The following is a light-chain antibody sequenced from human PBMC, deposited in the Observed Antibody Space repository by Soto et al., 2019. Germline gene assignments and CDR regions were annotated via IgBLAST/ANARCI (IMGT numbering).Light chain of an antibody. V-gene: IGKV3-11*01. J-gene: IGKJ3*01. Sequence: EIVLTQSPATLSLSPGERATLTCRASQSVSNFLAWYQHKPGQAPRLLIYDASIRAAGVPARFSGSGSGTDFSLTISSLEPEDFAIYYCEQYDNLRFTFGPGTKVDIK. CDR3: EQYDNLRFT. CDR2: DAS. CDR1: QSVSNF.